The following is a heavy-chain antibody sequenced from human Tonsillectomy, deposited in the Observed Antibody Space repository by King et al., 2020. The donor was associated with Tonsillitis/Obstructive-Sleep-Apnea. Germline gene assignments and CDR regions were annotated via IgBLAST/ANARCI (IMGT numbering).Heavy chain of an antibody. Sequence: VQLVESGGGLVKPGGSLRLSCAASGFTFSDYYMSCIRQAPGKGLEWVSYISSSSSYTNYADPVKGRFTISRDNAKNSLYLQMNSLRAEDTAVYYCARDSRVGATRYFDYWGQGTLVTVSS. CDR3: ARDSRVGATRYFDY. CDR1: GFTFSDYY. D-gene: IGHD1-26*01. V-gene: IGHV3-11*05. J-gene: IGHJ4*02. CDR2: ISSSSSYT.